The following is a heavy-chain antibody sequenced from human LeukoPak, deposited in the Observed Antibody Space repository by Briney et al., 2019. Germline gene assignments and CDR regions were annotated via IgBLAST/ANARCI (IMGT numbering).Heavy chain of an antibody. V-gene: IGHV3-7*01. CDR3: ARDLAGPPQEAFDI. Sequence: GGSLRLSCAASGFTFSSYWMSWVRQAPGKGREWVANIKQDESEKYYVDSVKGRFTISRDNAENSLYLQMTSLRAEDTAVYYCARDLAGPPQEAFDIWGQGTMVTASS. J-gene: IGHJ3*02. CDR1: GFTFSSYW. CDR2: IKQDESEK.